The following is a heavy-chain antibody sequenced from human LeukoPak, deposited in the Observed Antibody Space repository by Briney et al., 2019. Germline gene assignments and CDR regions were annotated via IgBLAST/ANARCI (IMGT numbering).Heavy chain of an antibody. CDR1: GFTFSSYA. Sequence: PGGSLRLSCAASGFTFSSYAMSWVSQAPGKWLEWVSAISGSGGSTYYADSVKGRFTISRDNSKNTLYLQMNSLRAEDTAVYYCAITFGGVIAMGLDYWGQGTLVTVSS. V-gene: IGHV3-23*01. D-gene: IGHD3-16*02. CDR2: ISGSGGST. CDR3: AITFGGVIAMGLDY. J-gene: IGHJ4*02.